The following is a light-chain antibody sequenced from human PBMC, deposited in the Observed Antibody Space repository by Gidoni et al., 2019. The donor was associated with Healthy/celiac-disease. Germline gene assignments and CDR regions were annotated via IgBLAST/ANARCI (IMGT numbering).Light chain of an antibody. CDR3: QQYNSYSGT. CDR2: DAS. Sequence: DIQMTQSPSTLSASVGERVNITCRASQSLSSWFAWYQQKPGKGPKLLIYDASSLESGVPSRFIGSGSGTEFTLTISSLQPDDFATYYCQQYNSYSGTFGQGTKVEIK. V-gene: IGKV1-5*01. CDR1: QSLSSW. J-gene: IGKJ1*01.